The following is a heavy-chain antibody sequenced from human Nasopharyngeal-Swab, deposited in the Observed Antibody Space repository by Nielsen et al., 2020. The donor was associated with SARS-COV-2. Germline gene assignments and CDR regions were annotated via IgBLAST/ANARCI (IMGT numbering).Heavy chain of an antibody. V-gene: IGHV1-8*01. CDR3: ARFRQTTKYFDY. CDR2: MNPNSGNT. J-gene: IGHJ4*02. Sequence: ASVKVSCKASGYTFTSYDINWVRQATGQGLEWMGWMNPNSGNTGYAQKFQGRVTMTRNTSISTAYMELSSLRSEDTAVYYCARFRQTTKYFDYWGQGTLVTVSS. D-gene: IGHD1-1*01. CDR1: GYTFTSYD.